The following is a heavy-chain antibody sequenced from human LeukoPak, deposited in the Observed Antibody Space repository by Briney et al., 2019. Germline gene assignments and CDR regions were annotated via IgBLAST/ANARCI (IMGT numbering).Heavy chain of an antibody. J-gene: IGHJ3*02. Sequence: PGGALRLSCASSGFTFSSYSMNWVRQAPGKGLEWVSSISSRSSYIYYADSVKGRFTISRDNAKNSLYLQMNSLRAEDTAVYYCARPESPNYYDSSGYYYLHAFDIWGQGTMVTVSS. V-gene: IGHV3-21*01. CDR3: ARPESPNYYDSSGYYYLHAFDI. D-gene: IGHD3-22*01. CDR1: GFTFSSYS. CDR2: ISSRSSYI.